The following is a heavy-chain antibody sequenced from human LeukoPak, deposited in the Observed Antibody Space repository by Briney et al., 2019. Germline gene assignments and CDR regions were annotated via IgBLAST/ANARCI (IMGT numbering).Heavy chain of an antibody. J-gene: IGHJ4*02. D-gene: IGHD6-19*01. CDR1: GYTFSNFD. V-gene: IGHV3-48*04. CDR2: ISRSSATV. Sequence: GGSLRLSCSVSGYTFSNFDMNWVRQTPGKGLEWVSYISRSSATVYYAGSVQGRFTISRDNAKNSLYLQMNSLRAEDTAVYYCARDGPRSGWYSKFDYWGQGTLVTVSS. CDR3: ARDGPRSGWYSKFDY.